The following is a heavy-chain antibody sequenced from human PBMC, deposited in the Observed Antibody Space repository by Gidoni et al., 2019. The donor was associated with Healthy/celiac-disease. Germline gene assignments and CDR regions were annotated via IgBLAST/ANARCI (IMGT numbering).Heavy chain of an antibody. V-gene: IGHV1-8*01. J-gene: IGHJ6*02. CDR1: GYTFTSYD. Sequence: QVQLVQSGAEVKKPEASVKVSCKASGYTFTSYDINWVRHATGQGLEWMGWMNPNSGNTGDAQKFQGRVTMTRNTSISTAYMELSSLRSEDTAVYYCARGLDIVVVGYGMDVWGQGTTVTVSS. CDR2: MNPNSGNT. CDR3: ARGLDIVVVGYGMDV. D-gene: IGHD2-15*01.